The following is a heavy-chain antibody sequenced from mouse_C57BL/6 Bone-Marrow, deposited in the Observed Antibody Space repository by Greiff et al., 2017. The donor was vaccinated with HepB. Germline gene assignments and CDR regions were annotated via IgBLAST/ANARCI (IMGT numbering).Heavy chain of an antibody. D-gene: IGHD1-1*01. CDR2: IYPGDGDT. CDR3: ARSPPYYYGSSYWYFDV. J-gene: IGHJ1*03. Sequence: QVQLQQSGPELVKPGASVKLSCKASGYAFSSSWMNWVKQRPGKGLEWIGRIYPGDGDTNYNGKFKGKATLTADKSSSTAYMQLSSLTSEDSAVDFCARSPPYYYGSSYWYFDVWGTGTTVTVSS. V-gene: IGHV1-82*01. CDR1: GYAFSSSW.